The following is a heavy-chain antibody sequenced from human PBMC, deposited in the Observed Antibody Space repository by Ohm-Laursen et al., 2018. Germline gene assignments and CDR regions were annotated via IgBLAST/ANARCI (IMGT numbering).Heavy chain of an antibody. V-gene: IGHV1-2*02. CDR3: ARDRVYGDKLFSIGSMDV. D-gene: IGHD3-22*01. Sequence: ASVKVSCKTSGYTFTAYYMHWVRQAPGQGLEWMGWINPNSGGTNYAQKFQGRVTMTRDTSISTAYMELSRLRSDDTAVYYCARDRVYGDKLFSIGSMDVWGQGTTVTVSS. CDR2: INPNSGGT. CDR1: GYTFTAYY. J-gene: IGHJ6*02.